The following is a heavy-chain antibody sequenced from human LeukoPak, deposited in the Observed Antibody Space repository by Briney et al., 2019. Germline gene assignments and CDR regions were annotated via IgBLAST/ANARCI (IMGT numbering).Heavy chain of an antibody. J-gene: IGHJ4*02. D-gene: IGHD6-13*01. CDR1: GYTFTGYY. Sequence: EASVKVSCKASGYTFTGYYMHWVRQAPGQGLEWMGIINPSGGSTSYAQKFQGRVTMTRDTSTSTVYMELSSLRSEDTAVYYCLVPEAAAGSRGDYWGQGTLVTVSS. V-gene: IGHV1-46*01. CDR2: INPSGGST. CDR3: LVPEAAAGSRGDY.